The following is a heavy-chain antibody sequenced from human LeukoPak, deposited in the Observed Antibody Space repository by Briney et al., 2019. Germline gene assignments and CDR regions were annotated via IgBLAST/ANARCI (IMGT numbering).Heavy chain of an antibody. D-gene: IGHD2-2*01. CDR3: ASSDPLGYCSSTSCPDYYYYYMDV. J-gene: IGHJ6*03. CDR2: INHSGST. V-gene: IGHV4-34*01. Sequence: SETLSLTCTVSGGSISSYYWSWIRQPPGKGLEWIGEINHSGSTNYNPSLKSRVTISVDTSKNQFSLKLSSVTAADTAVYYCASSDPLGYCSSTSCPDYYYYYMDVWGKGTTVTVSS. CDR1: GGSISSYY.